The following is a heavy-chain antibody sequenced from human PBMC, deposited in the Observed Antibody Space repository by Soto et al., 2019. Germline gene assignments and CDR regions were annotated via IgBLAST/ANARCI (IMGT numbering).Heavy chain of an antibody. V-gene: IGHV1-18*01. CDR3: ASVLGALGHWFDS. D-gene: IGHD1-26*01. Sequence: VASVKVSCKASGYTFTSYGISWVRQAPGQGLEWMGRSSAYNGNTNYAQKLQGRVTMTTDTSTSTAYMELRSLRSDDTAVYYCASVLGALGHWFDSRGQRTSVTVSS. CDR1: GYTFTSYG. J-gene: IGHJ5*01. CDR2: SSAYNGNT.